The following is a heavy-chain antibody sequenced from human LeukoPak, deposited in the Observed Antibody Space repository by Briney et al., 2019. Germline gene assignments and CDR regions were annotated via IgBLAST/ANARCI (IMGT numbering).Heavy chain of an antibody. V-gene: IGHV3-33*06. CDR1: GFTFSSYG. Sequence: PGGSLRLSCAASGFTFSSYGMHWVRQAPGKGLEWVAVIWYDGCNRYYADSVKGRFTISRDNSKNTLYLQMNSLRAEDTAVYYCAKFRYYYDSSGSGIDYWGQGTLVTVSS. J-gene: IGHJ4*02. CDR2: IWYDGCNR. D-gene: IGHD3-22*01. CDR3: AKFRYYYDSSGSGIDY.